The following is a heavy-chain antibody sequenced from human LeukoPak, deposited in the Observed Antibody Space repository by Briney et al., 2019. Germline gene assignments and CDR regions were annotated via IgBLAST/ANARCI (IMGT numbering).Heavy chain of an antibody. J-gene: IGHJ4*02. V-gene: IGHV3-66*01. CDR2: VYSGGNT. CDR1: GFTVSSDY. CDR3: AREPPGGGFDY. Sequence: GGSLRLSCTAPGFTVSSDYMSWVRQAPGKGLEWVSVVYSGGNTYYADSVKGRFTISRDNSKNTLYLQMNSLRAEDTAVYYCAREPPGGGFDYWGQGTLVTVSS. D-gene: IGHD3-16*01.